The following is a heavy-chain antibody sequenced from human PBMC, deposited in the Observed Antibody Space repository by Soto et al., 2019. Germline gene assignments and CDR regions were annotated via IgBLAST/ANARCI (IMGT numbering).Heavy chain of an antibody. CDR2: IIPIIGVP. J-gene: IGHJ4*02. CDR1: GGTFTRYP. Sequence: SVKVSCKASGGTFTRYPFNWVRQAPGQGLEWMGGIIPIIGVPNYAQEFQGRVTITADESTSTVYMEMSSLRSEDTAVYYCARVLEFRDGYISHFDYWGQGTLVTVSS. V-gene: IGHV1-69*10. D-gene: IGHD5-12*01. CDR3: ARVLEFRDGYISHFDY.